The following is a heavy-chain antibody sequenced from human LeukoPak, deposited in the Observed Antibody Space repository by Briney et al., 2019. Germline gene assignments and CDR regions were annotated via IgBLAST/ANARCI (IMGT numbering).Heavy chain of an antibody. CDR2: IYYIGST. V-gene: IGHV4-59*01. J-gene: IGHJ4*02. CDR1: GGSISCYY. CDR3: ARVTWSIYGDPYDFDY. Sequence: SETLSLTCTVSGGSISCYYWSWIRQPPGKGLEWIGYIYYIGSTNYNPSLKSRITISVDTSKNQFSLKLSSVTAADTAVYYCARVTWSIYGDPYDFDYWGQRTLVTVAS. D-gene: IGHD4-17*01.